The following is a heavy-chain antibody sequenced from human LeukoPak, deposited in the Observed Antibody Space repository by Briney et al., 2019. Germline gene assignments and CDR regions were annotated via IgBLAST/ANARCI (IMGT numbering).Heavy chain of an antibody. CDR1: GYTFTSYD. J-gene: IGHJ6*03. CDR3: ARGPAEWELRYYYYYMDV. D-gene: IGHD1-26*01. CDR2: MNPNSGNT. V-gene: IGHV1-8*01. Sequence: ASVKVSCKASGYTFTSYDINWVRQATGQGLEWMGWMNPNSGNTGYAQKFQGRVTLTRNTSISTAYMELSSLRSEDTAAYYCARGPAEWELRYYYYYMDVWGKGTTVTVSS.